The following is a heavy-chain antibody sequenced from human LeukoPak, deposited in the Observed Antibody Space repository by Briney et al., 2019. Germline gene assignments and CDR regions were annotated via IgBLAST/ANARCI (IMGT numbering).Heavy chain of an antibody. CDR1: GGSISSYY. V-gene: IGHV4-59*01. D-gene: IGHD1-26*01. J-gene: IGHJ6*03. Sequence: SETLSLTCTVSGGSISSYYWSWIRQPPGKGLERIGYIYYSGSTNYNPSLKSRVAISVDTSKNQFSLKLSSVTAADTAVYYCARAEWELPDYYYYMDVWGKGTTVTVSS. CDR2: IYYSGST. CDR3: ARAEWELPDYYYYMDV.